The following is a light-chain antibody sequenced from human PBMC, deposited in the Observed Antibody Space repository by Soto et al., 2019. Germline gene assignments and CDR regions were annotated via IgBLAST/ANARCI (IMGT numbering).Light chain of an antibody. J-gene: IGLJ3*02. Sequence: QSALTQPGSVSGSPGQSITISCTGTSSDVGSYNLVSWYQQHPGNAPKLMIYEGSKRPSGVSNRFFGSKSGNTASLTISGLQAEDEADYYCCSFARGSTLVFGGGTKLTVL. CDR2: EGS. CDR1: SSDVGSYNL. CDR3: CSFARGSTLV. V-gene: IGLV2-23*01.